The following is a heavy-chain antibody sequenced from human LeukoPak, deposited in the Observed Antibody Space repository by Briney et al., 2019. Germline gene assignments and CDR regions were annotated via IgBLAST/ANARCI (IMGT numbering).Heavy chain of an antibody. CDR3: AKVHPHYCMDV. CDR1: GFTFSSYS. Sequence: GGSLRLSCAASGFTFSSYSMNWVRQAPGKGLEWISYISSSSSTMYYADSVKGRFTISRDNAQNSLYLQMSSLRAEDSAVYYCAKVHPHYCMDVWGKGTTVTVSS. CDR2: ISSSSSTM. V-gene: IGHV3-48*01. J-gene: IGHJ6*03.